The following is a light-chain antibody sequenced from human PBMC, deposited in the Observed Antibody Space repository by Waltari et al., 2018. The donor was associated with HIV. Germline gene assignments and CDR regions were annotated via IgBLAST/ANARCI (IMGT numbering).Light chain of an antibody. J-gene: IGLJ2*01. CDR2: GNK. V-gene: IGLV1-40*01. Sequence: QSVLTQPPSVSGAPGQRVTISCTGSISNIGADYDVHWYQQIPGTAPKLLISGNKNRPSGVPDRFSASKSGTSASLTITGLQAEDEADYFCQSYDITLSASVVFGGGTKLTVL. CDR1: ISNIGADYD. CDR3: QSYDITLSASVV.